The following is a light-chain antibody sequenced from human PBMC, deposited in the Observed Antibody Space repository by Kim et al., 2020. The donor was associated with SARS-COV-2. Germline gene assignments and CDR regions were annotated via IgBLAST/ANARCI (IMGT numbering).Light chain of an antibody. J-gene: IGKJ4*01. CDR3: QQYYSSPLT. Sequence: DIVVAQSPDSLAASLGERATINCKSSQTVLHSSNNRNYLAWYQQKPGQSPRLLLYWASTRESGVPDRFSGSGTGTDFTLTISNLQAEDVAIYYCQQYYSSPLTFGGGTKVDIK. V-gene: IGKV4-1*01. CDR1: QTVLHSSNNRNY. CDR2: WAS.